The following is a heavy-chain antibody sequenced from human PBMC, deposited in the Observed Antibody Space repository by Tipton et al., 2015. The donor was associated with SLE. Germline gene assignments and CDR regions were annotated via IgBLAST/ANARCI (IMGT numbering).Heavy chain of an antibody. CDR3: ARVPYGSGSYVWPDYFDY. J-gene: IGHJ4*02. Sequence: TLSLTCTVSGGSISNYYWNWIRQPPGKGLEWIGYIYFSGSPNYNPSLKGRVTISLDTSNNYFSLELSSVTAADTAVYYCARVPYGSGSYVWPDYFDYWGRGTLVTVSS. CDR2: IYFSGSP. V-gene: IGHV4-59*01. D-gene: IGHD3-10*01. CDR1: GGSISNYY.